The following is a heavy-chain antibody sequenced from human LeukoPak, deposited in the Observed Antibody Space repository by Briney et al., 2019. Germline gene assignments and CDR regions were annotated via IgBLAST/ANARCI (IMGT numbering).Heavy chain of an antibody. Sequence: GGSLRLSCAASGFTFSSYSMNWVRQAPGKGLEWVSSISSSSSYIYYADSVKGRFTISRDNAKNSLYLQMNSLRAEDTAVYYCARDPYTYYDYVWGSYRYDYWGQGTLVTVSS. V-gene: IGHV3-21*01. D-gene: IGHD3-16*02. J-gene: IGHJ4*02. CDR3: ARDPYTYYDYVWGSYRYDY. CDR2: ISSSSSYI. CDR1: GFTFSSYS.